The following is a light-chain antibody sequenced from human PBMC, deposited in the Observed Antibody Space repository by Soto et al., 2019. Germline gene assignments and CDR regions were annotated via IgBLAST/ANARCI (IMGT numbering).Light chain of an antibody. CDR3: QQFNGYSTWT. J-gene: IGKJ1*01. V-gene: IGKV1-5*01. Sequence: DIQMTQSPSTLSASVGDRVTITCRASQSISIWLAWYQQKPGKAPKLLIFNASTLKSGVPSRFSGSGSETEFTLNINGLQPDDFATYYCQQFNGYSTWTFGQGTKVEFK. CDR2: NAS. CDR1: QSISIW.